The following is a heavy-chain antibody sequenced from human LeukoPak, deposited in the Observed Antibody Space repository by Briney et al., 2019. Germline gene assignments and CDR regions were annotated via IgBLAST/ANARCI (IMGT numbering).Heavy chain of an antibody. CDR2: IYYSGST. D-gene: IGHD6-13*01. CDR3: ARFATSAAGNRYYFDY. Sequence: SETLSLTCTVSGGSISSGGYYWSWIRQHPGKGLEWIGYIYYSGSTYYNPSLKSRVTISVDTSKNQFSLKLSSVTAADTAVYYCARFATSAAGNRYYFDYWGQGTLVTVSS. CDR1: GGSISSGGYY. V-gene: IGHV4-31*03. J-gene: IGHJ4*02.